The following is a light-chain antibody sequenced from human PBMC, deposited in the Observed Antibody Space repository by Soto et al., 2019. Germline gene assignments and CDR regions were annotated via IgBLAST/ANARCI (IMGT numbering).Light chain of an antibody. V-gene: IGKV3-20*01. CDR1: QSVSDY. CDR2: GAS. Sequence: EIVLTQSPGTLSLSPGERATLSCRASQSVSDYLTWYQQKPGQAPRLLIYGASRRATGIPDRFSGSGSGTDFTLTISRLEPEDFAVYYCQHHGGSPLFTFGPGTKGIS. J-gene: IGKJ3*01. CDR3: QHHGGSPLFT.